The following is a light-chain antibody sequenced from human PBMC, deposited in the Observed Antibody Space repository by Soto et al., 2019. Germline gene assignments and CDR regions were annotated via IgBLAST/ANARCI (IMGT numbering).Light chain of an antibody. CDR3: QQYNFYSRT. CDR1: QSISTW. Sequence: DIQMTQSPSTLSASVGDTVTITCRASQSISTWLAWYQQKPGKAPKLLIYKASSLQSGVPFRFSGIGSGTEFTLTISSLQPDDFATYYCQQYNFYSRTFGQGTKVEIK. J-gene: IGKJ1*01. CDR2: KAS. V-gene: IGKV1-5*03.